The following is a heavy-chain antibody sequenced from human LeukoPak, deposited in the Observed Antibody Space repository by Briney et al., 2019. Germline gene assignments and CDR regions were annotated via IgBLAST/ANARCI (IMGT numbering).Heavy chain of an antibody. CDR1: GYTFTNYP. CDR2: INANTGNP. CDR3: ARSGGYYYYHYMDV. D-gene: IGHD4-23*01. V-gene: IGHV7-4-1*02. Sequence: ASVKVSCKASGYTFTNYPMNWVRQAPGQGLEYMGWINANTGNPTYAQDFTGRFVFSLDASVSTAYLQINSLKAEDTAVYYCARSGGYYYYHYMDVWGKGTTVTVSS. J-gene: IGHJ6*03.